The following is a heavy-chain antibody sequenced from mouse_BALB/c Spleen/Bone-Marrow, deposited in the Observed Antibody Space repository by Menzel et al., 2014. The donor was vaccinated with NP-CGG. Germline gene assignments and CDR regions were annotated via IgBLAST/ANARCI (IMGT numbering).Heavy chain of an antibody. D-gene: IGHD2-10*02. CDR3: ARDVGYGNYFVY. CDR1: GFTFSDFY. J-gene: IGHJ3*01. Sequence: EVKLVESGGGLVQPGDSLRLSCATSGFTFSDFYMEWVRPPPGKRLEWIAASRNKAKYYTTEYSASVKGRFIVSRDTSQSVLYLQMNALRAEDTGIYYCARDVGYGNYFVYWGQGTLVTVSA. CDR2: SRNKAKYYTT. V-gene: IGHV7-1*02.